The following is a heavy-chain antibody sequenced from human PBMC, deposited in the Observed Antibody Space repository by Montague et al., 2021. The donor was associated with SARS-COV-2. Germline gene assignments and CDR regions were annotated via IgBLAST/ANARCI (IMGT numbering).Heavy chain of an antibody. V-gene: IGHV4-59*13. D-gene: IGHD1-20*01. CDR1: GGSISSYY. J-gene: IGHJ5*02. CDR3: ARTEYNWNDWFDP. Sequence: SETLSLTCSVSGGSISSYYRSWIRQSPGKGLEWIGYIFLSGITDHNPSLKSRVPISVDMSKNQFSLQLNSVTAADSAVYYCARTEYNWNDWFDPWGQGTLVTVSS. CDR2: IFLSGIT.